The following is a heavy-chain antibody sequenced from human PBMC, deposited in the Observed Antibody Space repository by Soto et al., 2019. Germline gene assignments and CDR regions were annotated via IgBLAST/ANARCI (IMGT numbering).Heavy chain of an antibody. CDR1: GFSFGSYA. V-gene: IGHV3-23*01. CDR3: ARWSYLDY. CDR2: ISGSDGKT. J-gene: IGHJ4*02. D-gene: IGHD3-3*01. Sequence: DVQLWESGGGLGQPGGSLRLSCAASGFSFGSYALSWVRQAPGKGLEWVSTISGSDGKTFYADSVKGRFSISRDTSQSTLYLQMNSLRADDTAMYYCARWSYLDYWGQGTRVTVSS.